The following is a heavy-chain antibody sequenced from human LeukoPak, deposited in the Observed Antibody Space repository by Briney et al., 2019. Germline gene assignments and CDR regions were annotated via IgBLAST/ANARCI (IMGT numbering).Heavy chain of an antibody. J-gene: IGHJ5*02. D-gene: IGHD6-6*01. Sequence: SETLSLTCTVSGGSIRSYYWSWIRQSPGKGLEWIGYIYYSGSSNYNPSLKSRVTISADTSKNQFSLKLNSVTAADTAIYYCARGTALYSSSWFDPWGQGTLVTVSS. CDR3: ARGTALYSSSWFDP. CDR1: GGSIRSYY. CDR2: IYYSGSS. V-gene: IGHV4-59*01.